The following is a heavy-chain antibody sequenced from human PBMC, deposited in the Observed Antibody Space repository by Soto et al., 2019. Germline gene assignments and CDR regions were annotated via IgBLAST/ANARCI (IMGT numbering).Heavy chain of an antibody. CDR1: GFTFSSYG. Sequence: XVSLKLSCAASGFTFSSYGMHGVRQAPGKGLEWVAVIWYDGSNKYYADSVKGRFTISRDNSKNTLYLQMNSLRAEDTAVYYCARAQGSDAFDIWGQGTMVTVSS. J-gene: IGHJ3*02. CDR3: ARAQGSDAFDI. V-gene: IGHV3-33*01. D-gene: IGHD2-15*01. CDR2: IWYDGSNK.